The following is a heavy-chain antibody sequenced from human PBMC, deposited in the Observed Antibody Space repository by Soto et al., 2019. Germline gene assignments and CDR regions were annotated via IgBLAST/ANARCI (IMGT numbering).Heavy chain of an antibody. J-gene: IGHJ4*02. Sequence: GASVKVSCKASGYTFTSYGISWVRQAPGQGLEWMGWISAYNGNTNYAQKLQGRVTMTTDTSTSTAYMELRSLRSDDTAVYYCARDAYYYDSSGVPFDYWGQGTLVTVSS. CDR2: ISAYNGNT. CDR1: GYTFTSYG. D-gene: IGHD3-22*01. V-gene: IGHV1-18*04. CDR3: ARDAYYYDSSGVPFDY.